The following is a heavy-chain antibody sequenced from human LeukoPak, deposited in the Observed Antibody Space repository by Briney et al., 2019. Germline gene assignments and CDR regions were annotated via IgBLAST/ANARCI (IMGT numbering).Heavy chain of an antibody. V-gene: IGHV1-2*02. J-gene: IGHJ3*01. Sequence: ASVKVSCKASGYTFTGYYVHWVRQAPGQGLEWMGWINTNSGATNYAREFQGRVTMTRDTSISTAYMELNSLRSDDTALYYCTNPQPGAFEVGGTGKRCTASS. D-gene: IGHD2-2*01. CDR1: GYTFTGYY. CDR2: INTNSGAT. CDR3: TNPQPGAFEV.